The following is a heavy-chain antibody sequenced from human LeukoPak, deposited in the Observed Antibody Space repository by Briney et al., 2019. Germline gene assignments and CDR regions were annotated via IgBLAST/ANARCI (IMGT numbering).Heavy chain of an antibody. V-gene: IGHV4-4*07. J-gene: IGHJ5*02. CDR1: SGSISSNY. CDR3: ARCGIAAAGRFDP. Sequence: TSETLSLTCTVSSGSISSNYWSWIRQPAGKGLGWIGRIFTSGSTNYNPSLKSRVTMSVDTSKNQFSLKLNSVTAADTAVYYCARCGIAAAGRFDPWGQGTLVTVSS. D-gene: IGHD6-13*01. CDR2: IFTSGST.